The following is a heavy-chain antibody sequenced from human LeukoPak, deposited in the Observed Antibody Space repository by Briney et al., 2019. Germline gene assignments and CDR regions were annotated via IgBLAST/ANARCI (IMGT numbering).Heavy chain of an antibody. CDR2: ISSNGGTI. CDR3: ARGVGSGSRLRAGDY. Sequence: GGSLRLSCSASEFTFSSYDMHWVRQAPGKGLEYVSAISSNGGTIYYADSVKGRFTISRDNFKNTLYLQMSSLRAEDTAVYYCARGVGSGSRLRAGDYWGQGTLVTVSS. V-gene: IGHV3-64D*06. J-gene: IGHJ4*02. D-gene: IGHD1-26*01. CDR1: EFTFSSYD.